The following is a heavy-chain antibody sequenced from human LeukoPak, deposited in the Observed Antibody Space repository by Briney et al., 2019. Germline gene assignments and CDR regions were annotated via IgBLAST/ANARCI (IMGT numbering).Heavy chain of an antibody. CDR1: GFTFSSYW. CDR2: IKQDGSEK. Sequence: GGSLRLSCAASGFTFSSYWMSWVRQAPGKGLEWVANIKQDGSEKYYVDSVKGRFTISRDNAKNSLYLQMNGLRAEDTAVYYCARDQAIAAAGTWGHPLAFYYYGMDVWGQGTTVTVSS. D-gene: IGHD6-13*01. J-gene: IGHJ6*02. V-gene: IGHV3-7*01. CDR3: ARDQAIAAAGTWGHPLAFYYYGMDV.